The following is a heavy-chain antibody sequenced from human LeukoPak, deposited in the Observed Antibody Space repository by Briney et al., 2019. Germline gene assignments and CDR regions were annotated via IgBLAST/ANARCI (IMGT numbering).Heavy chain of an antibody. V-gene: IGHV4-4*07. CDR2: IYTSGST. D-gene: IGHD3-16*02. Sequence: SETLSLTCTVSGGSISSYYWSWIRQPAGKGLEWIGRIYTSGSTNYNPSLKSRVTISTDTSKNQFSLKLTSVTAADTAVYYCARIFTFGGLIVLDAFDIWGQGTMVTVSS. CDR3: ARIFTFGGLIVLDAFDI. CDR1: GGSISSYY. J-gene: IGHJ3*02.